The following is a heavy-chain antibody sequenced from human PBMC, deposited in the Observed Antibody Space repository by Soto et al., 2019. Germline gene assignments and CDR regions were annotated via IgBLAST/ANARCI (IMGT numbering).Heavy chain of an antibody. Sequence: QMEQSGAEVRKPGSSVKVSCKPSGGSLTSYPLAWVRQAPGQGFEWMGGIIPIHGTTEYAQKFQGRVTITADESTNRATLELTGLTAEDTAVYYCARGWGLVSWGQGTLVTVSS. CDR2: IIPIHGTT. CDR3: ARGWGLVS. CDR1: GGSLTSYP. D-gene: IGHD3-16*01. J-gene: IGHJ4*02. V-gene: IGHV1-69*01.